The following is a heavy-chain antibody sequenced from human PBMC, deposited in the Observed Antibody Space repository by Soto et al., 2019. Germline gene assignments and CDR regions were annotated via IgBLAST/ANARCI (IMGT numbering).Heavy chain of an antibody. CDR1: GGSISSYY. CDR2: IYTSGST. D-gene: IGHD3-10*01. V-gene: IGHV4-4*07. Sequence: TSETLSLTCTVSGGSISSYYWSWIRQPAGKGLEWIGRIYTSGSTNYNPSLKSRVTMSVDTSKNQFSLKLSSVTAADTAVYYCARDPVRVRGATWGLYYYYGMDVWGQGTTVTVSS. J-gene: IGHJ6*02. CDR3: ARDPVRVRGATWGLYYYYGMDV.